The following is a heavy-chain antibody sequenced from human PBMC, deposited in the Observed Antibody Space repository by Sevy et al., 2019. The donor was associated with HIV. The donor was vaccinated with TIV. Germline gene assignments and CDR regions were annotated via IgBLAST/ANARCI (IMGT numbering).Heavy chain of an antibody. V-gene: IGHV3-23*01. CDR2: ISYSGGST. CDR3: AKDRVSGTYYTGDFDY. Sequence: GGSLRLSCAASGFTFSTYAMTWVRHAPGKGLEWVSVISYSGGSTYYADSVRGQFTISRDNSKNTLYLQMNSLRVEDTAVYYCAKDRVSGTYYTGDFDYWGQGTLVTVSS. D-gene: IGHD3-10*01. J-gene: IGHJ4*02. CDR1: GFTFSTYA.